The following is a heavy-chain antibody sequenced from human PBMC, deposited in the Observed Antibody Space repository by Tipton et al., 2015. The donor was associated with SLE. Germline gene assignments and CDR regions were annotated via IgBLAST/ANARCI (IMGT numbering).Heavy chain of an antibody. D-gene: IGHD2-15*01. V-gene: IGHV4-61*09. Sequence: TLSLTCTVSGGSISSGIYHWTWIRQPAGKGLEWIGHINPSGSNNYNPSLKSRVTISLDTSRTQFSLKLSSVTAADTAVYYCARDGRGYCDNSGCSEYHWFDPWGQGTLVTVSS. CDR3: ARDGRGYCDNSGCSEYHWFDP. CDR1: GGSISSGIYH. J-gene: IGHJ5*02. CDR2: INPSGSN.